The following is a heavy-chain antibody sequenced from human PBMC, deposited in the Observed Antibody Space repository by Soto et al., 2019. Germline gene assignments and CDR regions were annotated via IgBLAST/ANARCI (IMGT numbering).Heavy chain of an antibody. CDR1: GGSFSGYY. Sequence: LSLTCAVYGGSFSGYYWTWIRQRPGKGLEWIGEIDHSGSASYNPSLKSRVTISLDTSKNQLSLKLNSVTAADTAVYYCARGGPGYYGSGSYYPRWGQGTLVTVSS. J-gene: IGHJ4*02. D-gene: IGHD3-10*01. V-gene: IGHV4-34*01. CDR3: ARGGPGYYGSGSYYPR. CDR2: IDHSGSA.